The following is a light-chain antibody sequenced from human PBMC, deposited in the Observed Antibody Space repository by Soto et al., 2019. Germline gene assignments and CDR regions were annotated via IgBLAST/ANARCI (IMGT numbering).Light chain of an antibody. CDR1: SSSIGSNT. Sequence: QSVLTQPPSASGTPGQRVTISCSGSSSSIGSNTVNWYQQPPGTAPKLLIYGHNQRPSGVPDRFSGSKSGTSASLAISGLQSEDEADYYCAAWDDSLNGRVFGGGTKLTVL. V-gene: IGLV1-44*01. J-gene: IGLJ2*01. CDR2: GHN. CDR3: AAWDDSLNGRV.